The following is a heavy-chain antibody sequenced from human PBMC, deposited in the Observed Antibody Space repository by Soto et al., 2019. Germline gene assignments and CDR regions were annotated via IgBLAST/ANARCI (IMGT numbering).Heavy chain of an antibody. J-gene: IGHJ2*01. CDR3: AKDRVVYYDSSGYPYWYFDL. Sequence: EVQLLESGGGLVQPGGSLRLSCAASGFTFSSYAMSWVRQAPGKGLEWVSAISGSGGSTYYADSVKGRFTISRDNSKNTRYLQMNSLRAEDTAVYYCAKDRVVYYDSSGYPYWYFDLWGRGTLVTVSS. CDR2: ISGSGGST. D-gene: IGHD3-22*01. CDR1: GFTFSSYA. V-gene: IGHV3-23*01.